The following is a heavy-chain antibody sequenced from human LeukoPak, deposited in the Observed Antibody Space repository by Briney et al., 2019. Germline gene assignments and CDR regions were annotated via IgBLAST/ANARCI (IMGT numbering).Heavy chain of an antibody. V-gene: IGHV3-21*01. J-gene: IGHJ3*02. CDR3: ARDTGGSSVWSGAFDI. D-gene: IGHD6-19*01. CDR2: ISSSSNYR. CDR1: GFTFSSYS. Sequence: PGGSLRLSCAASGFTFSSYSMNWVRQAPGKGLEWVSFISSSSNYRYYADSVKGRFTISRDNAKNTLYLQMNSLRAEDTAVYYCARDTGGSSVWSGAFDIWGQGTMVTVSS.